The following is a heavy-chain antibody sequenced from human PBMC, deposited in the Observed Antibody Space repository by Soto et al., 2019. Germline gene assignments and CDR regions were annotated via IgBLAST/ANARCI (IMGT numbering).Heavy chain of an antibody. CDR1: GGSISSYY. Sequence: SETLSLTCTVSGGSISSYYWSWIQQPPGKGLEWIGYIYYSGSTNYNPSLESRVTTSVDTSKNQFSLKLSSVTTADTAVYYCARRVATHQMGYYFDYWGQGTLVTVSS. V-gene: IGHV4-59*01. J-gene: IGHJ4*02. CDR3: ARRVATHQMGYYFDY. D-gene: IGHD6-6*01. CDR2: IYYSGST.